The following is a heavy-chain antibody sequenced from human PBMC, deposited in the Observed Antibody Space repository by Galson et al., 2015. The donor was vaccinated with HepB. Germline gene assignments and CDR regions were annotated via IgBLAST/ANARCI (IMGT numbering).Heavy chain of an antibody. D-gene: IGHD2-2*01. CDR2: ISAFTGNT. CDR3: ARGGDCTSTSCYSKYVYYGMDV. V-gene: IGHV1-18*01. CDR1: GYTFRDYG. Sequence: SVKVSCKASGYTFRDYGITWVRQAPGQGLEWMGWISAFTGNTNYAQNLQARITMTTDTSTSTVYMELKSLRSDDTAVYYCARGGDCTSTSCYSKYVYYGMDVWGQGTTVTVSS. J-gene: IGHJ6*02.